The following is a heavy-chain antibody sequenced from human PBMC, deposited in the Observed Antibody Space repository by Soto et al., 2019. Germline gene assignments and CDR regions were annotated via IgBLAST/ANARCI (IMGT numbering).Heavy chain of an antibody. CDR1: GFTFSSYG. CDR2: ISYDGSNK. D-gene: IGHD5-12*01. J-gene: IGHJ4*02. V-gene: IGHV3-30*18. Sequence: QVQLVESGGGVVQPGRSLRLSCAASGFTFSSYGMHWVRQAPGKGLEWVAVISYDGSNKYYADSVKGRFTISRDNSKNTLYLQMNSLRAEDTAVYYCAKGGSRASFDYWGQGTLVTVSS. CDR3: AKGGSRASFDY.